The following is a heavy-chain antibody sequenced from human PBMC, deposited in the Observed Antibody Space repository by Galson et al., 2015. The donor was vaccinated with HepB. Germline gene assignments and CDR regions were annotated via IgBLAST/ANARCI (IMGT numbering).Heavy chain of an antibody. CDR2: ISSSRSYI. Sequence: SLRLSCAASGFTFSTYSMNWVRQAPGKRLEWVSSISSSRSYIYYADSVKGRFTISRDNAKKSLYLQMNSLRAEDTAVYHCARSRYYNSGSYYTSRYGMDVWGQGTTVTVSS. CDR3: ARSRYYNSGSYYTSRYGMDV. D-gene: IGHD3-10*01. V-gene: IGHV3-21*01. CDR1: GFTFSTYS. J-gene: IGHJ6*02.